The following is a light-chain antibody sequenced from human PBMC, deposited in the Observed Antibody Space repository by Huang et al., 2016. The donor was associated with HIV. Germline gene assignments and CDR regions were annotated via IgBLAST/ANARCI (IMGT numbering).Light chain of an antibody. CDR1: QSVSSY. CDR2: DAS. Sequence: EIVLTQSPATLSLSPGERATLSCRASQSVSSYLALYQQKPGQAPRLLIYDASNRATGSPASFSGGGSGTDFTLTISSLEPEDFAVYYCQQRSNWPPFTFGPGTKVDIK. V-gene: IGKV3-11*01. J-gene: IGKJ3*01. CDR3: QQRSNWPPFT.